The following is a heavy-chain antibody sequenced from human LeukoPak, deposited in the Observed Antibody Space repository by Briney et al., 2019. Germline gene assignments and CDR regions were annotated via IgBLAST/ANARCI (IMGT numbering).Heavy chain of an antibody. CDR1: GFTFSSYA. V-gene: IGHV3-7*01. Sequence: PGGSLRLSCAASGFTFSSYAMHWVRQAPGKGLEWVANIKQDGSEKYYVDSVKGRFTISRDNAKNSLYLQMNSLRAEDTAVYYCARERGSRSFDCWGQGTLVTVSS. J-gene: IGHJ4*02. CDR3: ARERGSRSFDC. D-gene: IGHD3-16*01. CDR2: IKQDGSEK.